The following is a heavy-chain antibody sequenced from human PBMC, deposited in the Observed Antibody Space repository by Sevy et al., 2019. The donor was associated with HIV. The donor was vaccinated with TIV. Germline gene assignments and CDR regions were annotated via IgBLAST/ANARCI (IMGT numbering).Heavy chain of an antibody. D-gene: IGHD3-10*01. V-gene: IGHV1-69*13. CDR3: ARAGGLEVAGGAFDI. J-gene: IGHJ3*02. CDR1: GGTFSSYA. CDR2: IIPIFGTA. Sequence: ASVKVSCKASGGTFSSYAISWVRQAPGQGLEWMGGIIPIFGTANYAQKFQGRVTITADESTSTAYMELSSLRSEDTAVYYCARAGGLEVAGGAFDIWGQGTMVTVSS.